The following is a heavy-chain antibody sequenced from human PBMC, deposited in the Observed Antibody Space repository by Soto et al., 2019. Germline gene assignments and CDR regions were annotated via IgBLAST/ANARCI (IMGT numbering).Heavy chain of an antibody. D-gene: IGHD2-21*01. CDR2: IIPIFGTA. J-gene: IGHJ2*01. CDR1: GGTFSSYA. CDR3: ARDFLNCVRPWGYFDL. Sequence: QVQLVQSGAEVKKPGSSVKVSCKASGGTFSSYAISWVRQAPGQGLEWMGGIIPIFGTANYAQKFQGRVTITADKSTSTAYMELSSLRSEDTAVYYCARDFLNCVRPWGYFDLWGRGTLVTVSS. V-gene: IGHV1-69*06.